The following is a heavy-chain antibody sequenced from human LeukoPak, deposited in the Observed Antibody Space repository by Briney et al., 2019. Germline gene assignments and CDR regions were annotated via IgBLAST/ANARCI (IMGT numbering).Heavy chain of an antibody. CDR3: ARQAVARPFDL. CDR1: GFIFSDYS. CDR2: ISSSSAYI. V-gene: IGHV3-21*06. Sequence: KPGGSLRLSCVASGFIFSDYSMDWVRQAPGKGLEWVSSISSSSAYIFYSDSVKGRFTISRDNAQSSLYLQMNSLRAEDTAVYYCARQAVARPFDLWGQGTMVAASS. J-gene: IGHJ3*01.